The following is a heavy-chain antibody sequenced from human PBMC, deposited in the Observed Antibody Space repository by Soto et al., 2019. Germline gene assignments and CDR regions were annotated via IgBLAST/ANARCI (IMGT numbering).Heavy chain of an antibody. V-gene: IGHV4-59*02. J-gene: IGHJ5*02. D-gene: IGHD1-26*01. Sequence: SETLSLTCFVSGGSVTSHHWRWIRHFPRPELQWIPYTPYTGNTNYNTSLQSRVPISLDTSKNQLSLTLTSMTAAYTAGYYCARGIHAGFTHYCGPWGQGNLVTVSS. CDR2: TPYTGNT. CDR3: ARGIHAGFTHYCGP. CDR1: GGSVTSHH.